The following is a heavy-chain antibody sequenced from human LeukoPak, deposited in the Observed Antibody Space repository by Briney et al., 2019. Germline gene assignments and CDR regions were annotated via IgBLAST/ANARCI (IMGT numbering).Heavy chain of an antibody. CDR2: IKQDGSEK. Sequence: PGGSLSLSCAASGFTMSNYWMSWVRQAPGKGLEWVANIKQDGSEKYYVDSVKGRFTISRNNAKNSQYLQMNSLRAEDTAVYYCARIEWAGVTGWFDPWGQGTLVTVSS. J-gene: IGHJ5*02. CDR3: ARIEWAGVTGWFDP. CDR1: GFTMSNYW. V-gene: IGHV3-7*05. D-gene: IGHD5-12*01.